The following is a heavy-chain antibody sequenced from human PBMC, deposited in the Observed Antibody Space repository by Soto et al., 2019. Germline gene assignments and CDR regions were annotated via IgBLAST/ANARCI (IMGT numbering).Heavy chain of an antibody. CDR2: MNPNSGNT. CDR3: ASSTPTGYSGYDYGPSFDY. Sequence: ASVKVSCKASGYTFTSYDINWVRQATGQGLEWMGWMNPNSGNTGYAQKFQGRVTMTRNTSISTAYMELSSLRSEDTAVYYCASSTPTGYSGYDYGPSFDYWGQGTLVTVSS. D-gene: IGHD5-12*01. J-gene: IGHJ4*02. V-gene: IGHV1-8*01. CDR1: GYTFTSYD.